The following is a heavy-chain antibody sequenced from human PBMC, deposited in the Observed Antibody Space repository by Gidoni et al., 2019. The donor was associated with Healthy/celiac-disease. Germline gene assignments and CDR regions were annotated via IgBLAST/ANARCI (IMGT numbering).Heavy chain of an antibody. D-gene: IGHD2-2*01. CDR3: ARGDIVVVPAAALGMDV. Sequence: EVQLVESGGGLVTPGGSLRLSCSASGFTFSSYSMNWVRQAPGKGLEWVSSISSSRSYIYYADAVKGRFTISRDNAKNSLYLQMNSLRAEDTAVYYCARGDIVVVPAAALGMDVWGQGTTVTVSS. CDR1: GFTFSSYS. CDR2: ISSSRSYI. J-gene: IGHJ6*02. V-gene: IGHV3-21*01.